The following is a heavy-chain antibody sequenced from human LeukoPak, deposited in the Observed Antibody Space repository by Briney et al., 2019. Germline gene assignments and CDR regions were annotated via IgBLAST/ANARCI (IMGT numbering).Heavy chain of an antibody. CDR3: ARDLGTIFGVAIDY. D-gene: IGHD3-3*01. CDR1: GYTFTSYG. V-gene: IGHV1-18*01. CDR2: ISAYNGNT. J-gene: IGHJ4*02. Sequence: ASVKVSCKASGYTFTSYGIGWVRQAPGQGLEWMGWISAYNGNTNYAQKLQGRVTMTTDTSTSTAYMELRSLRSDDTAVYYCARDLGTIFGVAIDYWGQGTLVTVSS.